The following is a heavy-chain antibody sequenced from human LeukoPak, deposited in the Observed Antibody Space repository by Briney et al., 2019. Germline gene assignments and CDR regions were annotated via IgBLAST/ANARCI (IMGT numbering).Heavy chain of an antibody. Sequence: SETLSLTCSVSGGSISTYYWSWIRQPPGKGLEWIGYIYYSGRTSYNPSLKSRVTISVDTSKTQFSLKVTSVTAADTAVYYCARAPRDRGYCGATSCFEYMDVWGRGTTVTISS. J-gene: IGHJ6*03. CDR2: IYYSGRT. CDR3: ARAPRDRGYCGATSCFEYMDV. V-gene: IGHV4-59*01. D-gene: IGHD2-2*01. CDR1: GGSISTYY.